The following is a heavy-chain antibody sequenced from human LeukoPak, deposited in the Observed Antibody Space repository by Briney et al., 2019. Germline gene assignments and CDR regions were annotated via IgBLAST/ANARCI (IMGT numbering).Heavy chain of an antibody. J-gene: IGHJ4*02. V-gene: IGHV4-4*07. CDR1: GGSISIYY. CDR2: NYTSGST. CDR3: ARARGDDSSVYGY. Sequence: PSETLSLTCTVSGGSISIYYWSWIRQPAGKGLEWIGRNYTSGSTNYNPSLKSRVTISVDKSKNQFSLKLSSVAAADTAVYYCARARGDDSSVYGYWGQGTLVTVSA. D-gene: IGHD3-22*01.